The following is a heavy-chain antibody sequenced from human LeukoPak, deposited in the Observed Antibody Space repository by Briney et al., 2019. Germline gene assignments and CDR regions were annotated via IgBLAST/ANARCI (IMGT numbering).Heavy chain of an antibody. Sequence: PGGSLRLSCAASGFTFSSYAMSWVRQAPGKGLEWVSAISGSGGSTYYADSVKGRFTISRDNSKNTLYLQMNSLRAEDTAVYYCATLRGDSSGWYEGDFDYWGQGTLVTVSS. CDR1: GFTFSSYA. J-gene: IGHJ4*02. CDR3: ATLRGDSSGWYEGDFDY. V-gene: IGHV3-23*01. CDR2: ISGSGGST. D-gene: IGHD6-19*01.